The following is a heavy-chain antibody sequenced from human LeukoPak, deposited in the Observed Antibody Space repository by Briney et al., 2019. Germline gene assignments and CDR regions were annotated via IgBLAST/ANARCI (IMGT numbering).Heavy chain of an antibody. V-gene: IGHV4-59*01. D-gene: IGHD2-2*01. CDR1: GGSISSYY. Sequence: PSETLSLTCTVSGGSISSYYWSWFRQPPGKGLEWIGYIYYSGSTNYNPSLKSRVTISVDTSKNQFSLKLSSVTAADTAVYYCAREGGRTTAFDYWGQGTLVTVSS. J-gene: IGHJ4*02. CDR2: IYYSGST. CDR3: AREGGRTTAFDY.